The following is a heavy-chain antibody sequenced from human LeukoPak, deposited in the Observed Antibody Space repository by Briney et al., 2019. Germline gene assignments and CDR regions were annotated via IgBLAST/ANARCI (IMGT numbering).Heavy chain of an antibody. V-gene: IGHV1-18*01. CDR1: GYTFPIYG. CDR3: ARAGGWARVDYKADVFHI. Sequence: ASVNVSCKASGYTFPIYGVSGVRQAPGQGLEWMGWLSTYNGNTNYAQQLQGRVTMTTDTSTSTAYMELRSLRSDDTAVYYCARAGGWARVDYKADVFHIWGQGTMVTVSS. D-gene: IGHD6-19*01. J-gene: IGHJ3*02. CDR2: LSTYNGNT.